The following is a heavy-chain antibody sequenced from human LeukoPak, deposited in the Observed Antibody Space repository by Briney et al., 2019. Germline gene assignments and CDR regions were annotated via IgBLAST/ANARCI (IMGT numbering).Heavy chain of an antibody. CDR1: GFTFSDYY. CDR3: AKDGYCSNSSCGFLHY. CDR2: ISSSGSTI. D-gene: IGHD2-2*03. Sequence: PGGSLRLFCAASGFTFSDYYMSWIRQAPGKGLEWVSYISSSGSTIYYADSVKDRFTISRDNAKNSLYLQMNSLRAEDTAVYYCAKDGYCSNSSCGFLHYWGQGTLVTVSS. V-gene: IGHV3-11*04. J-gene: IGHJ4*02.